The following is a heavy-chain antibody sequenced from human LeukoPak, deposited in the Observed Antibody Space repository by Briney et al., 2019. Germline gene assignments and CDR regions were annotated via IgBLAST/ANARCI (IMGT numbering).Heavy chain of an antibody. CDR2: IYHSGST. J-gene: IGHJ4*02. CDR3: ARVIATASYYFDY. CDR1: GGSISSSNW. Sequence: SETLSLTCAVSGGSISSSNWWSWVRQPPGKGLEWIGEIYHSGSTNYNPSLKGRVTISVDKSKNQFSLKLSSVTAADTAVYYCARVIATASYYFDYWGQGALVTVSS. V-gene: IGHV4-4*02. D-gene: IGHD1-26*01.